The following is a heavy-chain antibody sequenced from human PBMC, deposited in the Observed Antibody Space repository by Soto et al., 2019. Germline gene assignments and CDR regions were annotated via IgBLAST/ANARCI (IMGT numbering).Heavy chain of an antibody. CDR2: IKSKTDGGTT. Sequence: EVQLVESGGGLVKPGGSLRLSCAASGFTFSNVWMNWVRQAPGKGLEWVGRIKSKTDGGTTDYAAPVKGRFTISRDDSKNTLYLQMNSLKTADTAVYYCTPLALKYSSGWYEFSDWGQGTLVTGSS. CDR3: TPLALKYSSGWYEFSD. D-gene: IGHD6-19*01. J-gene: IGHJ4*02. CDR1: GFTFSNVW. V-gene: IGHV3-15*07.